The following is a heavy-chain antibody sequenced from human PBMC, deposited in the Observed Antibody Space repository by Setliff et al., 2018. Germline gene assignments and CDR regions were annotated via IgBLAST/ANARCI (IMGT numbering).Heavy chain of an antibody. CDR1: GFTFGDYA. Sequence: HPGGSLRVSCTTSGFTFGDYAMTWVRQAPGKGLEWVGLIRSKAYGGTTEYAASVKGRFTFSRDDSKSIAYLQMSSLQTEDTALYYCVRISQDFNMDVWGKGTTVTVSS. CDR3: VRISQDFNMDV. V-gene: IGHV3-49*04. J-gene: IGHJ6*03. CDR2: IRSKAYGGTT.